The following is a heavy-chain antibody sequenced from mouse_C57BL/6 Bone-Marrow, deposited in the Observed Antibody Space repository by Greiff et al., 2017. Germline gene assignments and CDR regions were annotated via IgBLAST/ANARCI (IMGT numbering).Heavy chain of an antibody. V-gene: IGHV3-8*01. CDR3: ARNYYGRGYFDY. CDR2: ISYSGST. CDR1: GYSTTSDY. J-gene: IGHJ2*01. D-gene: IGHD1-1*01. Sequence: EVKLVESGPGLAKPSQTLSPTCSVTGYSTTSDYWNGIRKFPGNKLEYMGYISYSGSTYYNPSLKSRISITRDTSKNQYYLQLNSVTTEDTATYYCARNYYGRGYFDYWGQGTTLTVSS.